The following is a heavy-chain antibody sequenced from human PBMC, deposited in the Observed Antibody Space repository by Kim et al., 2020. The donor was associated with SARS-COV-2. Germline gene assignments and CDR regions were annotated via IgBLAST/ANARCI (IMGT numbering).Heavy chain of an antibody. CDR2: INHSGST. CDR3: ARSRVGTMIVVVNAWFDP. V-gene: IGHV4-34*01. Sequence: SETLSLTCAVYGGSFSGYYWSWIRQPPGKGPEWIGEINHSGSTNYNPSLKSRVTISVDTSKNQFSLKLSSVTAADTAVYYCARSRVGTMIVVVNAWFDPWGQGTLVTVSS. D-gene: IGHD3-22*01. CDR1: GGSFSGYY. J-gene: IGHJ5*02.